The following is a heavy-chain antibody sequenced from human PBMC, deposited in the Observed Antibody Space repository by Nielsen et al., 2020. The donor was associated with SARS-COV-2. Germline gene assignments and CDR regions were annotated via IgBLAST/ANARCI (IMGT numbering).Heavy chain of an antibody. V-gene: IGHV4-59*01. D-gene: IGHD6-19*01. J-gene: IGHJ4*02. CDR3: ARGPGSSGWYGGFDY. Sequence: SETLSLTCTVSGGSISSYYWSWIRQPPGKGLEWIGYIYYSGSTNYNPSLKGRVPISVDTSKNQFSLKLSSVTAADTAVYYCARGPGSSGWYGGFDYWGQGTLVTVSS. CDR1: GGSISSYY. CDR2: IYYSGST.